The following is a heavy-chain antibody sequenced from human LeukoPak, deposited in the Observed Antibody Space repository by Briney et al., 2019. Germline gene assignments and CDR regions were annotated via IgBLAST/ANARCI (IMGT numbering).Heavy chain of an antibody. V-gene: IGHV1-8*01. J-gene: IGHJ4*02. CDR1: GYTFTSYD. CDR3: ARFGTYYYGSGAVGYFDY. D-gene: IGHD3-10*01. Sequence: ASVKVSFKASGYTFTSYDINWVRQATGQGLEWMGWMNPNSGNTGYAQKFQGRVTMTRDTSISTAYMELSRLRSDDTAVYYCARFGTYYYGSGAVGYFDYWGQGTLVTVSS. CDR2: MNPNSGNT.